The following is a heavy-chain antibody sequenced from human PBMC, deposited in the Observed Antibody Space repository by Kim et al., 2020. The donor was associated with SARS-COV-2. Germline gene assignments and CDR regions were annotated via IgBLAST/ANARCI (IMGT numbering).Heavy chain of an antibody. J-gene: IGHJ4*02. CDR2: IYYSGST. CDR3: ARLTTDFLWFGSSPRGHFDY. V-gene: IGHV4-39*07. CDR1: GGSISSSSYY. Sequence: SETLSLTCTVSGGSISSSSYYWGWIRQPPGKGLEWIGSIYYSGSTYYNPSLKSRVTISVDTSKNQFSLKLSSVTAADTAVYYCARLTTDFLWFGSSPRGHFDYWGQGTLVTVSS. D-gene: IGHD3-10*01.